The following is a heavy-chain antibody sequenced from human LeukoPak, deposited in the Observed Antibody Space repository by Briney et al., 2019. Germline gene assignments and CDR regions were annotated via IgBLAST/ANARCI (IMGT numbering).Heavy chain of an antibody. CDR3: ARVTYSSSSISVDAFDI. CDR2: IYTSGST. CDR1: GGSISSYY. Sequence: TSETLSLTCTVSGGSISSYYWSWIRQPAGKGLEWIGRIYTSGSTNYNPSLKGRLTMSVDTSKNQFSLRLSSVTAADTAVYYCARVTYSSSSISVDAFDIWGQGTMVTVSS. J-gene: IGHJ3*02. V-gene: IGHV4-4*07. D-gene: IGHD6-6*01.